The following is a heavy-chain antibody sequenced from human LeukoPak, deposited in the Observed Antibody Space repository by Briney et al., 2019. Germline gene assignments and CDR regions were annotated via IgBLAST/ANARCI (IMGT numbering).Heavy chain of an antibody. Sequence: GGSLRPSCAASGFTFSRYWMGWVRQAPGKGLEWVASIKEDGSQKLFVDSVKGRFTISRDNAQNSLYLQMNSLRLDDTAVYYCVRGVTAPDNWGQGTLVTVSS. J-gene: IGHJ4*02. V-gene: IGHV3-7*01. D-gene: IGHD2-21*02. CDR2: IKEDGSQK. CDR1: GFTFSRYW. CDR3: VRGVTAPDN.